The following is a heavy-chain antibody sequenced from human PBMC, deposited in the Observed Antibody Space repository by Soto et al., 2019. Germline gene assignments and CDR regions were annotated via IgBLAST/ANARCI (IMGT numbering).Heavy chain of an antibody. CDR1: GFTVRRNY. V-gene: IGHV3-53*01. CDR3: ASTHVDTARVYDDYYYMDV. Sequence: GGSLRLSCAASGFTVRRNYMRWVRQAPGKGLEWVSVIYSGGSTYYADSVKGRFPISRDNSQNPLYLPMNSLRAEDTAVYYCASTHVDTARVYDDYYYMDVWGKGTTGTVSS. CDR2: IYSGGST. D-gene: IGHD5-18*01. J-gene: IGHJ6*03.